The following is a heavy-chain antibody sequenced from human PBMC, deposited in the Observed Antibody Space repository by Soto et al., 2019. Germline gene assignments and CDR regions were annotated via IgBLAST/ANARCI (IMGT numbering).Heavy chain of an antibody. CDR1: GFTVSSNY. D-gene: IGHD3-22*01. V-gene: IGHV3-53*01. CDR3: ARGRDSRSIFDY. J-gene: IGHJ4*02. CDR2: IDSGSST. Sequence: LGGSLRLSCGASGFTVSSNYMSWVRQAPGKGLEWVSVIDSGSSTYYTDSVKGRFTISRDDSRNTLNLQMDSLRVEDTAVYYCARGRDSRSIFDYWGQGTLVTVSS.